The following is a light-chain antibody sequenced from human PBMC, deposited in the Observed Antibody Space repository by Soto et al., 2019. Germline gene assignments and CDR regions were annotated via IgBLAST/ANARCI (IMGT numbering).Light chain of an antibody. CDR1: SSDVGGYNY. Sequence: QSALTQPASVSGSPGQSITISCTGTSSDVGGYNYVSWYQQHPGKARKLMIYEVSNRPSGVSNRFSGSKSGNTASLTISGLQAEDEADYYCSSYTSSSTLVFGTGTKVTVL. V-gene: IGLV2-14*01. J-gene: IGLJ1*01. CDR2: EVS. CDR3: SSYTSSSTLV.